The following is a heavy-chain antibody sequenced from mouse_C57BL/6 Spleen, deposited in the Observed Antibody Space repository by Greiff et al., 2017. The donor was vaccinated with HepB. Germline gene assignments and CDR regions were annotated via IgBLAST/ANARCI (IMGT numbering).Heavy chain of an antibody. D-gene: IGHD4-1*01. CDR2: IDPSDSYT. J-gene: IGHJ4*01. CDR3: ARRPGTRAMDY. Sequence: QVQLQQPGAELVKPGASVKLSCKASGYTFTSYWMQWVKQRPGQGLEWIGEIDPSDSYTNYNQKFKGKATLTVDTSSSTAYMPLSSLTSADSAVYYSARRPGTRAMDYWGQGTSVTVSS. V-gene: IGHV1-50*01. CDR1: GYTFTSYW.